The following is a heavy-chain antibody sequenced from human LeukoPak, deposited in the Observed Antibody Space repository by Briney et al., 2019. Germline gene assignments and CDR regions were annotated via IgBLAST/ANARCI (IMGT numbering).Heavy chain of an antibody. CDR2: ISSGSTII. Sequence: PGGSLRLSCAASGFTFSSHSMNWVRQAPGKGLEGVSYISSGSTIIHYADSVKGRFTISRDDAKNSLYLQMNSLRAEDTAVYYCAKVPRQHDNWFDPWGQGTLVTVSS. J-gene: IGHJ5*02. CDR3: AKVPRQHDNWFDP. CDR1: GFTFSSHS. D-gene: IGHD6-13*01. V-gene: IGHV3-48*01.